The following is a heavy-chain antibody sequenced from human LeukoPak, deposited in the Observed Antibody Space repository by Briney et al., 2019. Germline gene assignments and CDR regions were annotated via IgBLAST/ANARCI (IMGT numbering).Heavy chain of an antibody. Sequence: SVKVSCKASGYTFTSYDISWVRQAPGQGLEWMGGIIPIFGTANYAQKFQGRVTITADESTSTAYMELSSLRSEGTAVYYCARGRYIHPDSWDYWGQGTLVTVSS. CDR2: IIPIFGTA. D-gene: IGHD5-24*01. V-gene: IGHV1-69*13. J-gene: IGHJ4*02. CDR3: ARGRYIHPDSWDY. CDR1: GYTFTSYD.